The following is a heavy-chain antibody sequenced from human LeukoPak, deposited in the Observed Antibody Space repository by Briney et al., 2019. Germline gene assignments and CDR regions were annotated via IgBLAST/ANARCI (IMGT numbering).Heavy chain of an antibody. CDR3: AYSGYNYGVAY. J-gene: IGHJ4*02. CDR2: IYYSGST. V-gene: IGHV4-39*07. D-gene: IGHD5-18*01. CDR1: VGSLSISSYY. Sequence: SETLSVTSAVPVGSLSISSYYSGWIRLPPRRWLEWIGSIYYSGSTYYNPSLKSRVTISVDTSKNQFSMKLTSVTAADTAVYYCAYSGYNYGVAYWGQGTLVTVSS.